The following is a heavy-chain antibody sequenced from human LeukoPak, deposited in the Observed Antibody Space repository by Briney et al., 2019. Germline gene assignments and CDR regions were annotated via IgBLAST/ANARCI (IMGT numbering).Heavy chain of an antibody. CDR2: IYYSGST. V-gene: IGHV4-59*08. J-gene: IGHJ6*02. Sequence: SETLSLTCTVSGGSISSYYWSWIRQPPGKRLEWIANIYYSGSTNYNPSLKSRVTISVDTSKNQFSLKLSSVTAADTAVYYCASGRDYYDSSGYYYYYYGMDVWGQGTTVTVSS. D-gene: IGHD3-22*01. CDR1: GGSISSYY. CDR3: ASGRDYYDSSGYYYYYYGMDV.